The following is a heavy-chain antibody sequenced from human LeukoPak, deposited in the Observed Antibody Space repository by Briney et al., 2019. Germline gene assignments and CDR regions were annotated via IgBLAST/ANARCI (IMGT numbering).Heavy chain of an antibody. J-gene: IGHJ4*02. CDR2: ISAYNGNT. CDR1: GYTFTSYG. D-gene: IGHD3-22*01. Sequence: ASVKVSCKASGYTFTSYGISWVGQAPGQGREWVGWISAYNGNTNYAQKLQGRVTITRDTSASTAYMELSSLRSEDMAVYYCARVGSSGNFDYWGQGTLVTVSS. V-gene: IGHV1-18*03. CDR3: ARVGSSGNFDY.